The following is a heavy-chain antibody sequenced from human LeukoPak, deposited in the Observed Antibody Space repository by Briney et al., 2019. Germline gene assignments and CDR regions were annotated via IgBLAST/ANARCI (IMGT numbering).Heavy chain of an antibody. D-gene: IGHD3-22*01. CDR3: ARDPLYYYDSSGYFDY. CDR2: ISSRSSYI. J-gene: IGHJ4*02. CDR1: GFTFSSSS. V-gene: IGHV3-21*01. Sequence: GGSLRLSCAASGFTFSSSSMNWVRQAPGKGLEWVSSISSRSSYIYNADSVKGRFTISRDNDKNSLYLQMNSLRAEDTAVYYCARDPLYYYDSSGYFDYWGQGTLVTVSS.